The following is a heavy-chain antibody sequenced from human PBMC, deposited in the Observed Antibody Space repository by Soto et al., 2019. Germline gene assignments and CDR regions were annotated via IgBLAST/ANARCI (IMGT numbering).Heavy chain of an antibody. CDR1: GFTFSSYA. J-gene: IGHJ4*02. CDR3: ANEVGLPPLRDGPN. V-gene: IGHV3-23*01. Sequence: EVQLLESGGGLVQPGGSLRLSCAASGFTFSSYAMSWVRQAPGKGLEWVSAISGSGGSTYYADSVKGRFTISRDNSKNTLYLEMNGLRSEDTAVYYCANEVGLPPLRDGPNWGQGTLVTVSS. D-gene: IGHD5-18*01. CDR2: ISGSGGST.